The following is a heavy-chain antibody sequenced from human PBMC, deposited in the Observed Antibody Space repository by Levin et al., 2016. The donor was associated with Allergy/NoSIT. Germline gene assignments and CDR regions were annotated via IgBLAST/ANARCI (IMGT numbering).Heavy chain of an antibody. CDR1: GYDFTSYW. D-gene: IGHD3-10*01. CDR3: ARVRGSGGYSMSPYYFDY. J-gene: IGHJ4*02. V-gene: IGHV5-51*01. CDR2: IYPGDSDT. Sequence: GESLKISCEGSGYDFTSYWIGWVRQMPGKGLEWMGIIYPGDSDTKYTPSFQGQVTISAAKYINTAYLQLSSLKASDTAVYYCARVRGSGGYSMSPYYFDYWGQGTLVTVSS.